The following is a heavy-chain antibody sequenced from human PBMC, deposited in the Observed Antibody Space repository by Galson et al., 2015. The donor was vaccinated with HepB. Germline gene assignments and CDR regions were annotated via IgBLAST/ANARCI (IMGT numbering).Heavy chain of an antibody. CDR3: ALLPTLRYYYDGMDV. J-gene: IGHJ6*02. CDR2: ISSGGSKI. V-gene: IGHV3-48*03. D-gene: IGHD2-15*01. Sequence: SLRLSCAASGFTFSSYEMNWVRQAPGKGLEWVSYISSGGSKIYYADSVKGRFTISRDNAKNSLYLQMNSLRAEDTAVYYCALLPTLRYYYDGMDVWGQGTTVTVSS. CDR1: GFTFSSYE.